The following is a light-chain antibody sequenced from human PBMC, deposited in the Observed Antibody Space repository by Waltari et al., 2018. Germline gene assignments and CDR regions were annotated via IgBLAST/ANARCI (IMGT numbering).Light chain of an antibody. V-gene: IGLV10-54*04. CDR3: SAWDSSLSGYV. J-gene: IGLJ1*01. CDR1: SNNVGNQG. CDR2: RNK. Sequence: QAGLTQPPSVSKDLRQTATLTCTGNSNNVGNQGAACLQHHQGHPPKLLSYRNKNRPSGISERFSAYRSGNTAFLTITGLQPEDEADYYCSAWDSSLSGYVFGTGTRLTVL.